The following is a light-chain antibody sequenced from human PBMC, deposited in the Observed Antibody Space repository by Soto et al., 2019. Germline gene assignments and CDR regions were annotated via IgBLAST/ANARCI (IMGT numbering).Light chain of an antibody. CDR2: GVS. V-gene: IGLV2-14*01. CDR1: SCDVGGYNY. Sequence: QSVLTQPASVSGSPGQSITISCTGTSCDVGGYNYVSWYQQHPGKAPKLMIYGVSNRPSGVSNRFSGSKAGNTASLTISGLQDEDEAYYYCSSYTSSSTLVFGGGTKLTVL. CDR3: SSYTSSSTLV. J-gene: IGLJ2*01.